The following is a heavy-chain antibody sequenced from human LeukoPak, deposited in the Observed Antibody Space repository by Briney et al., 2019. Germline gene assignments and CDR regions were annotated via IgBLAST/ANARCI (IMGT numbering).Heavy chain of an antibody. Sequence: PGGSLRLSCAAPGFTFSSYAMSWVRQAPGKGLEWVSAISGSGGSTYYADSVKGRFTISRDNSKNTLYLQMNSLRAEDTAVYYCAKDSFPYYYDSSGYPYYDYWGQGTLVTVSS. J-gene: IGHJ4*02. CDR2: ISGSGGST. V-gene: IGHV3-23*01. CDR3: AKDSFPYYYDSSGYPYYDY. CDR1: GFTFSSYA. D-gene: IGHD3-22*01.